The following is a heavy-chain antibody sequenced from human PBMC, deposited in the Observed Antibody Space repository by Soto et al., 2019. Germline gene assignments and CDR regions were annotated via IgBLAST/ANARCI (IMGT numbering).Heavy chain of an antibody. CDR3: GRDPYCWAIDY. V-gene: IGHV3-7*01. D-gene: IGHD2-8*02. J-gene: IGHJ4*02. CDR1: GYNFYTSL. CDR2: INQHGSEK. Sequence: GSPKLCCAACGYNFYTSLMALVCQTPGKGLEWVADINQHGSEKNYVDSVKGRVAISRDNARNSLFLQMNNLRVEDTAVYYCGRDPYCWAIDYWGLGTLVTVSS.